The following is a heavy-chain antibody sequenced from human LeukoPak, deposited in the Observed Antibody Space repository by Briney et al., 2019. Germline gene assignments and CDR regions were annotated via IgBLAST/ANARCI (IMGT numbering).Heavy chain of an antibody. CDR3: ARDRGPGWFDP. Sequence: GGSLRLTCAVSGFSVSSNYVSWVRQAPGKGLEWVSVIYSTGATFYADSVKGRLTTSRDNSKNTVNLQMNSLRPEDTAVYYCARDRGPGWFDPWGQGTLVTVSS. CDR1: GFSVSSNY. J-gene: IGHJ5*02. V-gene: IGHV3-66*01. D-gene: IGHD3-10*01. CDR2: IYSTGAT.